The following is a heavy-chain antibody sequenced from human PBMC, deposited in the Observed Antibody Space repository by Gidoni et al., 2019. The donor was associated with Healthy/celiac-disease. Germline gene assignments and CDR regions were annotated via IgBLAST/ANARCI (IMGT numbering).Heavy chain of an antibody. V-gene: IGHV4-4*07. CDR3: ARVGVGGDGLPGPFDY. CDR1: GGSISRYY. D-gene: IGHD2-21*02. CDR2: IYTSGST. Sequence: QVQLQESGPGLVKPSETLSLTCPVSGGSISRYYWSWIRQPAGKGLEWIGRIYTSGSTNYNPSLKSRVTMSVDTSKNQFSLKLSSVTAADTAVYYWARVGVGGDGLPGPFDYWGQGTLVTVSS. J-gene: IGHJ4*02.